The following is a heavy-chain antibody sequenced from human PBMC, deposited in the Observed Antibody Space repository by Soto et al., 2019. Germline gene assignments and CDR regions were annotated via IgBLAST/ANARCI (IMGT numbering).Heavy chain of an antibody. CDR1: GFTFRGYW. Sequence: EVQLVESGGGLVQPGGSLRLSCVVSGFTFRGYWMNWVRQAPGKGLEWLGNIKTDGSQTYYVESVKGRFTFSRDNAKNSLYLQMNRLRAEDTAVYYCVRGTPTPGLDYWGQGTLVSVSS. CDR3: VRGTPTPGLDY. D-gene: IGHD1-7*01. V-gene: IGHV3-7*03. CDR2: IKTDGSQT. J-gene: IGHJ4*02.